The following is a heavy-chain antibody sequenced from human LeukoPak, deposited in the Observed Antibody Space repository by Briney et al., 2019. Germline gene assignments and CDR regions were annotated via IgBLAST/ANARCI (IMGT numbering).Heavy chain of an antibody. CDR2: ISHIVRT. D-gene: IGHD4-17*01. J-gene: IGHJ3*02. Sequence: SETLSLTCAVSGDSFSSHYWTSIRQSPGTGLKWIGYISHIVRTNYNPSLKSPVTISIDTSKNQFSLKLRSVTAADTAVYYCARDLVTVTKGFDIWGQGIMVSVSS. CDR1: GDSFSSHY. V-gene: IGHV4-59*11. CDR3: ARDLVTVTKGFDI.